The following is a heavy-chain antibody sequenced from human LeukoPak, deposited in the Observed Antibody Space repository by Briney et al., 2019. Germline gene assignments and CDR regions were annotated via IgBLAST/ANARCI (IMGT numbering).Heavy chain of an antibody. Sequence: GGSLRLSCAASGFTFSNAWMSWVRQAPGKGLEWVGRIKSKTGGGTTDYAAPVKGRFTISRDDSKNTLYLQMNSLKTEDTAVYYCTTLGYYDILTGYDYWGQGTLVTVSS. CDR2: IKSKTGGGTT. V-gene: IGHV3-15*01. CDR3: TTLGYYDILTGYDY. D-gene: IGHD3-9*01. J-gene: IGHJ4*02. CDR1: GFTFSNAW.